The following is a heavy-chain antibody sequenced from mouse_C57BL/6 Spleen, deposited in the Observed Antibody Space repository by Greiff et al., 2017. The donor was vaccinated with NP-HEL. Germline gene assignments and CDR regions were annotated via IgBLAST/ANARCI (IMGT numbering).Heavy chain of an antibody. Sequence: VQLKQSGPGLVKPSQSLSLTCSVTGYSITSGYYWNWIRQFPGNKLEWMGYISYDGSNNYNPSLKNRISITRDTSKNQFFLKLNSVTTEDTATYYCARTPYYYGSSLYYAMDYWGQGTSVTVSS. CDR2: ISYDGSN. CDR3: ARTPYYYGSSLYYAMDY. J-gene: IGHJ4*01. V-gene: IGHV3-6*01. CDR1: GYSITSGYY. D-gene: IGHD1-1*01.